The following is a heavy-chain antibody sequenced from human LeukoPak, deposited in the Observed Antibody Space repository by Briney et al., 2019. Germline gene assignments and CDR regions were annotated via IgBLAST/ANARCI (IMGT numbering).Heavy chain of an antibody. CDR3: ARDSSGYDFWRYYYYMDV. D-gene: IGHD3-3*01. J-gene: IGHJ6*03. Sequence: SETLSLTCAVYGGSFSGYYWSWIRQPPGKGLEWIGEINHSGSINYNPSLKSRVTISVDTSKNQFSLKLSSVTAADTAVYYCARDSSGYDFWRYYYYMDVWGKGTTVTVSS. CDR2: INHSGSI. V-gene: IGHV4-34*01. CDR1: GGSFSGYY.